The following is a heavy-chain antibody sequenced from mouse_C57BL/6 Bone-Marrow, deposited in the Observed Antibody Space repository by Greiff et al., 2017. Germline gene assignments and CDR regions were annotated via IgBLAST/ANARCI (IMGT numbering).Heavy chain of an antibody. J-gene: IGHJ2*01. CDR2: IDPSGSNT. CDR1: GYTFTSYW. V-gene: IGHV1-50*01. Sequence: QVQLQQPGAELVKPGASVKLSCKASGYTFTSYWMQWVKQRPGQGLEWIGEIDPSGSNTNYNQKFQGKATLTVDTSYSTAYMTLSSLTSEDSAVYYCGREGVRQEAYFDYWGQGTTVT. D-gene: IGHD2-14*01. CDR3: GREGVRQEAYFDY.